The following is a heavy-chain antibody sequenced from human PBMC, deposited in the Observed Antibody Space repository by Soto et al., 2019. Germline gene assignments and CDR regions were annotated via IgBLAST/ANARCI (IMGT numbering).Heavy chain of an antibody. J-gene: IGHJ4*02. V-gene: IGHV1-18*01. CDR3: ATDRPGQWLVRGVDY. D-gene: IGHD6-19*01. CDR2: ISAYNGNT. Sequence: QVQLVQSGAEVKKPGASVKVSCKASGYTFTSYGISWVRQAPGQGLEWMGWISAYNGNTNYAQKLLGRVTMTTDTSTSTAYMELRSLRSDDTAVYYCATDRPGQWLVRGVDYWGQGTLVTVSS. CDR1: GYTFTSYG.